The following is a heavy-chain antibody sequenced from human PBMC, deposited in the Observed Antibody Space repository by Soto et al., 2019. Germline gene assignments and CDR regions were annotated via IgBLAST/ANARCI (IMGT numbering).Heavy chain of an antibody. V-gene: IGHV1-58*01. CDR2: IVVGSGNT. Sequence: QMQLVQSGPEVKKPGTSVKVSCKASGFTFTTLVVLWVRQARGHPLEWLGWIVVGSGNTNYAQKYKERVTITRDMSTGTAYIELNSLRSEDTAVYYCATDSRDNYAHLAYWGQGTLVTVS. J-gene: IGHJ4*02. CDR1: GFTFTTLV. D-gene: IGHD4-4*01. CDR3: ATDSRDNYAHLAY.